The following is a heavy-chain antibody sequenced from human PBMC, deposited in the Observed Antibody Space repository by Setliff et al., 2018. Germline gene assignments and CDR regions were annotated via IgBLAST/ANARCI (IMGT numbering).Heavy chain of an antibody. CDR2: ISGSGGST. J-gene: IGHJ6*03. V-gene: IGHV3-23*01. CDR1: GFTFSSYA. CDR3: ARDNGIVTGVDYMDV. D-gene: IGHD1-26*01. Sequence: PGGSLRLSCAASGFTFSSYAMSWVRQAPGKGLEWVSAISGSGGSTYYADSVKGRFTISRDNSKNTLSLQVNSLRADDTAVYYCARDNGIVTGVDYMDVWGKGTTVTASS.